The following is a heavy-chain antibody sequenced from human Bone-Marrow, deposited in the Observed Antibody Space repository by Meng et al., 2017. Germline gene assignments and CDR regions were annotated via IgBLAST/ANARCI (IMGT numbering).Heavy chain of an antibody. CDR2: INHSGST. D-gene: IGHD5-18*01. CDR1: GGSFSGYY. V-gene: IGHV4-34*01. CDR3: ARTRGYSYGYYGY. J-gene: IGHJ4*02. Sequence: QVQLQQWGAGLLKPSETLSLTCAVHGGSFSGYYWSWIRQPPGKGLEWIGEINHSGSTNYNPSLKSRVTISVDTSKNQFSLKLSSVTAADTAVYYCARTRGYSYGYYGYWGQGTLVTVSS.